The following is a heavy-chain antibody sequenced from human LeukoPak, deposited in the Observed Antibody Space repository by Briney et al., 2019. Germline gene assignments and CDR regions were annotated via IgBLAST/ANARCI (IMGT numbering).Heavy chain of an antibody. Sequence: GASVKVSCKASGYRFISNYIQWVRQAPGLGPEWMGWMHLGNGNTRYAEKFQGRVTMTRDTSINTAYMDLKSLRSDDTAVYYCAREGSYCVGGDCYSFDFWGRGTLITVSS. CDR2: MHLGNGNT. CDR3: AREGSYCVGGDCYSFDF. CDR1: GYRFISNY. D-gene: IGHD2-21*02. V-gene: IGHV1-2*02. J-gene: IGHJ4*02.